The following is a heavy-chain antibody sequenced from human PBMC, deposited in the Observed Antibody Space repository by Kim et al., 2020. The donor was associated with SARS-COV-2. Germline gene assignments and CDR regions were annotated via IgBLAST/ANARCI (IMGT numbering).Heavy chain of an antibody. V-gene: IGHV1-69*13. Sequence: SVKVSCKASGGTFSSYAISWVRQAPGQGLEWMGGIIPIFGTANYAQKFQGRVTITADESTSTAYMELSSLRSEDTAVYYCARVATPLTTVTKKYYYYYGMDVWGQGTTVTVSS. D-gene: IGHD4-4*01. CDR1: GGTFSSYA. J-gene: IGHJ6*02. CDR3: ARVATPLTTVTKKYYYYYGMDV. CDR2: IIPIFGTA.